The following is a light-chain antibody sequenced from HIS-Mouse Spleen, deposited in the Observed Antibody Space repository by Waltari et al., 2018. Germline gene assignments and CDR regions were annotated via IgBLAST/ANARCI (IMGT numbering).Light chain of an antibody. Sequence: SYALTQPPSWPMSPRQTARITCSADALPQKSAYWYQQKSGQAPVLVIYEYSKRPSGIPERFSGSSSGTMATLTISGAQVEDEADYYCYSTDSSGNHRVFGGGTKLTVL. V-gene: IGLV3-10*01. J-gene: IGLJ2*01. CDR3: YSTDSSGNHRV. CDR1: ALPQKS. CDR2: EYS.